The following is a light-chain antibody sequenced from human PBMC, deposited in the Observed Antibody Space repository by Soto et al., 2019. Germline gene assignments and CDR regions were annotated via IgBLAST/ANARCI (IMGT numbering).Light chain of an antibody. Sequence: EIVLTQSPGTLSLSPGEGATLSCRASRGVSANYLAWYQQKPGQAPTLLIYGASSRAAGIPDRFSGSGSGTDFTLTISRLEPEDFAVYYCQQYGSAPFTFGGGTKVDNK. CDR2: GAS. CDR1: RGVSANY. J-gene: IGKJ4*01. CDR3: QQYGSAPFT. V-gene: IGKV3-20*01.